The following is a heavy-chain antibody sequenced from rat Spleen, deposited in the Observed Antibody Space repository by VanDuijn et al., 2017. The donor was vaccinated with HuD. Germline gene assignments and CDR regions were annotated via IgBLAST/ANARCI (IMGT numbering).Heavy chain of an antibody. CDR1: GFTFNNYG. J-gene: IGHJ3*01. CDR3: ARQDTSGYSNWFTY. V-gene: IGHV5-29*01. CDR2: LSYDGSTI. Sequence: EVQLVESDGGLVQPGRSLKLSCAASGFTFNNYGMAWVRQAPTKGLEWVATLSYDGSTIYYRDSVKGRFTISRDNAKSTLYLQMDSLRSEDTATYYCARQDTSGYSNWFTYWGQGTLVTVSS. D-gene: IGHD4-3*01.